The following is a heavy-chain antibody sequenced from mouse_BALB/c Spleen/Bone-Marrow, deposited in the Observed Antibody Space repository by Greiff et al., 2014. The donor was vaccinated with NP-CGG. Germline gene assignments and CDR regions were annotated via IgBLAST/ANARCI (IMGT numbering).Heavy chain of an antibody. CDR3: ARGGAHGGFDY. J-gene: IGHJ3*01. D-gene: IGHD1-1*02. V-gene: IGHV1S29*02. CDR1: GYTFTDYN. CDR2: IYPYNGGT. Sequence: EVKLVESGPELVKPGAAVKISCKASGYTFTDYNMHWVKQSHGKSLEWIGYIYPYNGGTGYNQKFKSKATLTVDNSSTTAYMELRSLTSEDSAVYYCARGGAHGGFDYWGQGTLVTVSA.